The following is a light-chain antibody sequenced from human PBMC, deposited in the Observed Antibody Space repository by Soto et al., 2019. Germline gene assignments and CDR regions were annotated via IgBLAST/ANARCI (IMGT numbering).Light chain of an antibody. V-gene: IGKV3D-20*01. CDR1: QSLSSSY. J-gene: IGKJ4*01. CDR3: QQYVSSPLT. CDR2: DAS. Sequence: EIVLTQSPATLSLSPGERATLSCGASQSLSSSYLAWYQQKPGLAPRLLIYDASSRATGIPDRFSGSGSGTDFTLTISRLEPEDFAVYYCQQYVSSPLTFGGGTKVDI.